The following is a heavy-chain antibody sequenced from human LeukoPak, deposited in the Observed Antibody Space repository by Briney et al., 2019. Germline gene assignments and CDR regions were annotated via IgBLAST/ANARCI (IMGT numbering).Heavy chain of an antibody. CDR1: GYTFTGYY. CDR2: ISAYNGNT. V-gene: IGHV1-18*04. D-gene: IGHD2-2*01. Sequence: VASVTVSCKASGYTFTGYYMHWVRQAPGQGLEWMGWISAYNGNTNYAQKLQGRVTMTTDTSTSTAYMELSSLRSEDTAVYYCASALRGCSSTSCYPTDVWGKGTTVTVSS. J-gene: IGHJ6*04. CDR3: ASALRGCSSTSCYPTDV.